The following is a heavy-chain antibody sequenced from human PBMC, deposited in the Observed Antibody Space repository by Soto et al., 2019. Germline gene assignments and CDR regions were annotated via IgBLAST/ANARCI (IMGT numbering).Heavy chain of an antibody. J-gene: IGHJ4*02. CDR1: GFTFNTYG. D-gene: IGHD2-8*02. CDR2: IAYDGSNR. Sequence: GGSRRLSCAASGFTFNTYGMHWVRQAPGKGLEWVSVIAYDGSNRYYADSVKGRFTISRDNSKNTLYLQMNSLRPEDTAVYYCAKDGGTGKYYDYWGQGTLVTVSS. V-gene: IGHV3-30*18. CDR3: AKDGGTGKYYDY.